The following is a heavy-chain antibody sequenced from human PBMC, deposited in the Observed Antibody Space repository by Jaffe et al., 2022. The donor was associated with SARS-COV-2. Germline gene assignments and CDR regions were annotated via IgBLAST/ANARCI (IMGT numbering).Heavy chain of an antibody. V-gene: IGHV4-59*01. D-gene: IGHD3-22*01. Sequence: QVQLQESGPGLVKPSETLSLTCTVSGGSISSYYWSWIRQPPGKGLEWIGYIYYSGSTNYNPSLKSRVTISVDTSKNQFSLKLSSVTAADTAVYYCARDDSKPGYYYYGMDVWGQGTTVTVSS. CDR1: GGSISSYY. CDR3: ARDDSKPGYYYYGMDV. J-gene: IGHJ6*02. CDR2: IYYSGST.